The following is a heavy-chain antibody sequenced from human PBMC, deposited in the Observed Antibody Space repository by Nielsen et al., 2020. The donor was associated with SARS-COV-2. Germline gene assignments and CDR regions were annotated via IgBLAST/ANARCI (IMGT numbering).Heavy chain of an antibody. V-gene: IGHV3-23*01. Sequence: GGSLRLSCAASGFTFSSYAMSWVRQAPGKGLEWVSAISGSGGSTYYADSVKGRFTISRDNAKNSLYLQMNSLRAEDTALYYCAKDPSDGMDVWGQGTTVTVSS. D-gene: IGHD3-10*01. CDR1: GFTFSSYA. J-gene: IGHJ6*02. CDR3: AKDPSDGMDV. CDR2: ISGSGGST.